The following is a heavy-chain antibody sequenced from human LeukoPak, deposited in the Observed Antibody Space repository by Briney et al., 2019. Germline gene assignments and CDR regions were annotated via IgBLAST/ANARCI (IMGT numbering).Heavy chain of an antibody. J-gene: IGHJ4*02. Sequence: SETLSLTCTVSGGSISSYYWSWIRQPAGKGLEWIGRIYTSGSTNYNPSLKSGVIMSVDTTKNQFSLKLGSETAAGTAVYYWARVSLTVTDHGDYWGQGTLVTVA. D-gene: IGHD3-16*02. CDR2: IYTSGST. CDR3: ARVSLTVTDHGDY. CDR1: GGSISSYY. V-gene: IGHV4-4*07.